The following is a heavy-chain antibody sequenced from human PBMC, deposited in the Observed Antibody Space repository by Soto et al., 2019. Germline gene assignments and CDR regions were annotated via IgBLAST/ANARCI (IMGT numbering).Heavy chain of an antibody. V-gene: IGHV1-18*01. CDR2: ISAYNGNT. CDR3: AMNPGLVACDCCSGQQYDY. J-gene: IGHJ4*02. CDR1: GYTFTSYG. Sequence: ASVKVSCKASGYTFTSYGISWVRQAPGQGLEWMGWISAYNGNTNYAQKLQGRVTMTTDTSPSTAYMELRSLRSDDTAVYYCAMNPGLVACDCCSGQQYDYRGQGTLVPVSS. D-gene: IGHD6-25*01.